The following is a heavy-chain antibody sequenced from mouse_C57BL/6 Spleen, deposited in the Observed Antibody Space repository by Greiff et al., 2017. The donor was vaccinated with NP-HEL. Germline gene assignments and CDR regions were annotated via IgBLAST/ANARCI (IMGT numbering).Heavy chain of an antibody. CDR1: GFTFSSYA. Sequence: EVKLMESGGGLVKPGGSLKLSCAASGFTFSSYAMSWVRQTPEKRLEWVATISDGGSYTYYPDNVKGRFTISRDNSKNNLYLQMSHLNSEDTAMYYCARDKDGYYVDYWGQGTTLTVSS. CDR2: ISDGGSYT. D-gene: IGHD2-3*01. CDR3: ARDKDGYYVDY. J-gene: IGHJ2*01. V-gene: IGHV5-4*01.